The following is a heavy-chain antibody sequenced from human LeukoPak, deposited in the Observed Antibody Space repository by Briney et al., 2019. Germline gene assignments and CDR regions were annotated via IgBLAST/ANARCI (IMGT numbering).Heavy chain of an antibody. CDR1: GGSISSSSYY. V-gene: IGHV4-39*02. CDR3: AKAPVVYDQGAFDI. D-gene: IGHD1-26*01. J-gene: IGHJ3*02. CDR2: IYYSGST. Sequence: SETLSLTCAVSGGSISSSSYYWGWIRQPPGKGLEWGGSIYYSGSTYYNPSLKSRVTISVDTSKNHFSLKLSSVTAADTAVYFCAKAPVVYDQGAFDIWGQGTMVTVSS.